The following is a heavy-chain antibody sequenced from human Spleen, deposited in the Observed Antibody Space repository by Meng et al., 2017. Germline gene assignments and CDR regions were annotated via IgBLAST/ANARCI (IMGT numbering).Heavy chain of an antibody. V-gene: IGHV3-9*01. CDR3: ARNALDYDVLTGYDYCFDY. D-gene: IGHD3-9*01. Sequence: SLKISCAASVFTFDDYAMHWVRQAPGKGLEWVSGISWNSGSIGYADSVKGRFTISRDNSKNTLYLQMNSLRAEDTAVYYCARNALDYDVLTGYDYCFDYWGQGTLVTVSS. CDR2: ISWNSGSI. J-gene: IGHJ4*02. CDR1: VFTFDDYA.